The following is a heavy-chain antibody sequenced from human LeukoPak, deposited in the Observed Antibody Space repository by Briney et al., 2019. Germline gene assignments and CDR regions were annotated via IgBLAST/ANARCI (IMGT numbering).Heavy chain of an antibody. CDR3: AREYDYVWGSYRYYYLDY. D-gene: IGHD3-16*02. J-gene: IGHJ4*02. Sequence: GGSQRLSCAASGFTFNSYWMSWVRQAPGKGLEWVANIKQDGTEKYYVDSVKGRFTISRDDAKNSLYLQMNSLRAEDTAVYYCAREYDYVWGSYRYYYLDYWGQGTLVTVSS. V-gene: IGHV3-7*04. CDR2: IKQDGTEK. CDR1: GFTFNSYW.